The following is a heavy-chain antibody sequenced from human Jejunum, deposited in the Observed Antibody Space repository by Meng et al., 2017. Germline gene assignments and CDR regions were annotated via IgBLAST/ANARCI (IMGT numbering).Heavy chain of an antibody. J-gene: IGHJ4*02. V-gene: IGHV4-4*02. CDR1: GGSITTDG. CDR2: IWHSGAS. CDR3: ARGATGTRPFDY. Sequence: QVQVEESGPGLVKPSGTLSLTCAVSGGSITTDGWNWVRQPPGKGLEWIGEIWHSGASNYNPSLRSRVTISVDKSKNQLSLELASLTAADTAVYYCARGATGTRPFDYWGQGTLVTVSS. D-gene: IGHD5-12*01.